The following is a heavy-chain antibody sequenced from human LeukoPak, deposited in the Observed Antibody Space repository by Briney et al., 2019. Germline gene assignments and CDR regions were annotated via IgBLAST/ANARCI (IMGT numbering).Heavy chain of an antibody. CDR1: GFTFSSYA. CDR3: AKTYSSGWPPALYYFDY. D-gene: IGHD6-19*01. J-gene: IGHJ4*02. CDR2: ISGSGGST. Sequence: GFLRLSCAASGFTFSSYAMSWVRQAPGKGLEWVSAISGSGGSTYYADSVKGRFTISRDNSKNTLHLQMNSLRAEDTAVYYCAKTYSSGWPPALYYFDYWGQGTLVTVSS. V-gene: IGHV3-23*01.